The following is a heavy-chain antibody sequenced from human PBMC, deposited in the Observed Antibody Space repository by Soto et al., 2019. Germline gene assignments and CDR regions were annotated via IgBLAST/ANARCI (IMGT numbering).Heavy chain of an antibody. J-gene: IGHJ4*02. V-gene: IGHV4-4*02. D-gene: IGHD5-12*01. CDR3: TKNSPYALDY. CDR2: IHHSGGT. CDR1: GGSVSNNNW. Sequence: QVQLQESGPGLVKPSGTLSLSCAVSGGSVSNNNWWSWVRQSPGNGLEWIGEIHHSGGTSYNPSLEGRVTLSVDKSKNELSLRLNYVTAADTAVYYCTKNSPYALDYWGLGILVTVSS.